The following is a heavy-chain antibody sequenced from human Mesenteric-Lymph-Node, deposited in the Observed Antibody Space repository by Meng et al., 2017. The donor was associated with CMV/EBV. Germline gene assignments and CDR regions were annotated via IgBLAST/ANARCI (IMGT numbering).Heavy chain of an antibody. CDR3: AKNNDFWSGSYFDY. CDR1: GFTFSSYG. J-gene: IGHJ4*02. CDR2: IRYDGSNK. V-gene: IGHV3-30*02. Sequence: GSLRLSCAASGFTFSSYGMHWLRQAPGKGLEWVAFIRYDGSNKYYADSVKGRFTISRDNSKNTLSLQMNSLRAEDTAVYYCAKNNDFWSGSYFDYWGQGTLVTVSS. D-gene: IGHD3-3*01.